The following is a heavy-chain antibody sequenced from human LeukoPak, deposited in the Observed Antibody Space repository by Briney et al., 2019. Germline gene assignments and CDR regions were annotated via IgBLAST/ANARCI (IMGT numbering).Heavy chain of an antibody. Sequence: GESLKISCKGSGYSFTSYWIGWVRQMPGKGLEWMGIIYPGDSDTRYSPSFQGQVTISADKSINTAYLQWSSLKASDTAMYYCARLQKAGELRGGYDAFDIWGQGTMVTVSS. V-gene: IGHV5-51*01. J-gene: IGHJ3*02. CDR3: ARLQKAGELRGGYDAFDI. CDR2: IYPGDSDT. CDR1: GYSFTSYW. D-gene: IGHD2-15*01.